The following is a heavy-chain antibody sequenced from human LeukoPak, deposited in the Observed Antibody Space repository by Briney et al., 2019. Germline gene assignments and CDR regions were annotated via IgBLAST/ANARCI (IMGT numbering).Heavy chain of an antibody. CDR3: ARDFSGWSVDP. J-gene: IGHJ5*02. V-gene: IGHV3-7*01. CDR2: INQDGSEK. CDR1: GFTFSSYE. Sequence: GGSLRLSCAASGFTFSSYEMNWVRQAPGKGLEWVASINQDGSEKYYVDSVKGRFTISRDNAKNSLYLQMNSLRAEDTAVYYCARDFSGWSVDPRGQGTLVTVSS. D-gene: IGHD6-19*01.